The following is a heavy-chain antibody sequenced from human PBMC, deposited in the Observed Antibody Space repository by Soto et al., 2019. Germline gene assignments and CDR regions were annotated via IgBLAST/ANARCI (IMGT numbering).Heavy chain of an antibody. CDR3: ARFSFPPLVPFVAPWSDP. Sequence: SETLSLTCTVSGGSISSGSYYWSWIRQHPGKGLEWIGYIYYTGTTYYNPSLQSRVTISVDTSKNQFSLKLSSVTAADTAVFYFARFSFPPLVPFVAPWSDPGGKGTLVTVPS. CDR1: GGSISSGSYY. D-gene: IGHD5-12*01. V-gene: IGHV4-31*03. J-gene: IGHJ5*02. CDR2: IYYTGTT.